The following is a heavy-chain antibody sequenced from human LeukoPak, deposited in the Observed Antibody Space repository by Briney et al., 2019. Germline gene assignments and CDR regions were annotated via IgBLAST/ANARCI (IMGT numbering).Heavy chain of an antibody. D-gene: IGHD6-19*01. CDR2: ISSSGSTI. CDR1: GFTFSSYE. Sequence: GGSLRLSCAASGFTFSSYEMNWVRQAPGKGLEWVSYISSSGSTIYYADSVKGRFTISRDNAKNSLYLQMNNLGAEDTALYYCAKDIHIGHGSGWPESWGQGTLVTVSS. CDR3: AKDIHIGHGSGWPES. J-gene: IGHJ5*02. V-gene: IGHV3-48*03.